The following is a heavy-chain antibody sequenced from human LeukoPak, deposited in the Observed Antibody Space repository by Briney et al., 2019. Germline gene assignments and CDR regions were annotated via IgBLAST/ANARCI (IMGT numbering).Heavy chain of an antibody. CDR2: ISSSSSYI. V-gene: IGHV3-21*01. J-gene: IGHJ3*02. Sequence: GGSLRLSCAASGFTFSSYSMNWVRQAPGKGLEWVSSISSSSSYIYYADSVKGRFTISRDNAKNSLYLQMNSLRAEDTAVYYCAREIASSGDDAFDIWGQGTMVTVSS. D-gene: IGHD3-10*01. CDR3: AREIASSGDDAFDI. CDR1: GFTFSSYS.